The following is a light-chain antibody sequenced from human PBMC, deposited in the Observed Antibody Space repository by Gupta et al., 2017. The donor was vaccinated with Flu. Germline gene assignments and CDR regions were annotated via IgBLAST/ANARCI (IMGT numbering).Light chain of an antibody. Sequence: GERATRSCRASQSVSSYLAWYQQKLGQAPRLLIYDASNRATGIPARFSGSGSGTDFTLTISSLEPEDFAVYYCQQRSNWPLTFGGGTKVEIE. CDR2: DAS. CDR1: QSVSSY. J-gene: IGKJ4*01. V-gene: IGKV3-11*01. CDR3: QQRSNWPLT.